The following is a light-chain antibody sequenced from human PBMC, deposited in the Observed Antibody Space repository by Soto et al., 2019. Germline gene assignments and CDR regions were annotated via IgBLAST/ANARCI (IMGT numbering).Light chain of an antibody. CDR2: DVT. J-gene: IGLJ2*01. CDR1: SSDVGNYNY. V-gene: IGLV2-11*01. CDR3: CSYAGSYTEL. Sequence: QSALTQPRSESGSPGQSVTISCTGTSSDVGNYNYVSWYQQHPGKAPKLMIYDVTKRPSGVPDRFSGSKSGNTASLTISGLQAEDEADYYCCSYAGSYTELFGGGTKLTVL.